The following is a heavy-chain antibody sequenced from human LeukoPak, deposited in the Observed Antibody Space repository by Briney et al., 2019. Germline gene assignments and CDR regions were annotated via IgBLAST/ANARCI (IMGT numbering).Heavy chain of an antibody. CDR2: IYDSGST. CDR1: GGSISTYY. CDR3: ARVVGRYCSSTSCYIDY. J-gene: IGHJ4*02. D-gene: IGHD2-2*02. Sequence: SETLSLTCTVSGGSISTYYWSWIRQPPGKGLEWIGYIYDSGSTNYDPSLKSRVTISEDTSKRQFSLKLRSVTAADTAVYYCARVVGRYCSSTSCYIDYWGQGTLVAVSS. V-gene: IGHV4-59*01.